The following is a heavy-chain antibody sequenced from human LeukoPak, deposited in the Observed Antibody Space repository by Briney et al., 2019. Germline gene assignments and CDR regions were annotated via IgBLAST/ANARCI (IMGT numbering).Heavy chain of an antibody. CDR1: GGTFSSYA. Sequence: ASVKVSCKASGGTFSSYAISWVRQAPGQRLEWIAWINGGNDDAKYSQKFQGRVTIIRDTSASTAYMELSSLGSEDTAVYYCARVPLSDSSGHYYPHWGQGTLVTVSS. CDR3: ARVPLSDSSGHYYPH. CDR2: INGGNDDA. D-gene: IGHD3-22*01. V-gene: IGHV1-3*01. J-gene: IGHJ1*01.